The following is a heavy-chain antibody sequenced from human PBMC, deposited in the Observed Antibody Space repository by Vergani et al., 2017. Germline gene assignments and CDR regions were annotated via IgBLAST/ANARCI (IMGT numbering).Heavy chain of an antibody. V-gene: IGHV5-51*01. CDR1: GFSFSTYW. D-gene: IGHD1-14*01. J-gene: IGHJ3*02. Sequence: EVQLVQSGAEVKKPGESLKISCKGSGFSFSTYWIGWVRQMPGKGLEWMGLIFPGDSQIRSSLSFQGRVTISADKSISTAYLQWYSLQASDTAMDYCARLPRDLRATENDALDIWGQGTMVTVSS. CDR2: IFPGDSQI. CDR3: ARLPRDLRATENDALDI.